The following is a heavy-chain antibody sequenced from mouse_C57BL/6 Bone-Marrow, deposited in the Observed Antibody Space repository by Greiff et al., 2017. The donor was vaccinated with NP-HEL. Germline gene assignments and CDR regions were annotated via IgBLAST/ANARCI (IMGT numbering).Heavy chain of an antibody. J-gene: IGHJ2*01. Sequence: VQLQQPGAELVRPGTSVKLSCKASGYTFTSYWMHWVKQRPGQGLEWIGVIDPSDSYTNYNQKFKGKATLTVDTSSSTAYMQLSSLTSEDSAVYYCARPDGLLDYWGQGTTLTVSS. D-gene: IGHD2-3*01. V-gene: IGHV1-59*01. CDR1: GYTFTSYW. CDR3: ARPDGLLDY. CDR2: IDPSDSYT.